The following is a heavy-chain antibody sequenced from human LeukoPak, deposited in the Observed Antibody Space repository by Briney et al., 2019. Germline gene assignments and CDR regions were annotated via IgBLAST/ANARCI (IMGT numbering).Heavy chain of an antibody. CDR1: GYTFTGYY. CDR2: INPNSGGT. CDR3: AREQLVRGVNGIWFDP. Sequence: ASVKVSCKASGYTFTGYYMHWVRQAPGQGLEWMGWINPNSGGTNYAQKFQGRVTMTRDTSISTAYMELSRLSSVTAADTAVYYCAREQLVRGVNGIWFDPWGQGTLVTVSS. V-gene: IGHV1-2*02. D-gene: IGHD3-10*01. J-gene: IGHJ5*02.